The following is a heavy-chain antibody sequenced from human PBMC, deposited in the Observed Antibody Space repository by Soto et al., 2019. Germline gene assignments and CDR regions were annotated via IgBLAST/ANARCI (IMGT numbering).Heavy chain of an antibody. CDR3: ARHQRHTAYCAFDI. CDR2: ISYSEST. D-gene: IGHD3-9*01. CDR1: GGSISSSSYY. Sequence: QLQLQGSGPGLVKPSETLSLTCTVSGGSISSSSYYWGWIRQPPGKGLEWIGSISYSESTYYNPSLKSRVTISVDTSKSQFSLKLSSVTAADTAMYYCARHQRHTAYCAFDIWGQGTMVTVSS. J-gene: IGHJ3*02. V-gene: IGHV4-39*01.